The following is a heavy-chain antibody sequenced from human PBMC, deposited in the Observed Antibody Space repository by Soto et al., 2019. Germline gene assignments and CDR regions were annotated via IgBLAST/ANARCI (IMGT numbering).Heavy chain of an antibody. Sequence: GGSLRLSCTASGFTFGDYAMSWFRQAPGKGLEWVGFIRSKAYGGTTEYAASVKGRFTISRDDSKSIAYLQMNSLKTEDTAVYYCTRVAGPYCSSTSCYTFDYWGQGTLVTVSS. CDR2: IRSKAYGGTT. CDR3: TRVAGPYCSSTSCYTFDY. D-gene: IGHD2-2*02. CDR1: GFTFGDYA. V-gene: IGHV3-49*03. J-gene: IGHJ4*02.